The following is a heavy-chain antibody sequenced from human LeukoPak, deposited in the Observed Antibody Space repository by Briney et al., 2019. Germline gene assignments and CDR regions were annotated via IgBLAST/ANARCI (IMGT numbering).Heavy chain of an antibody. J-gene: IGHJ5*02. CDR3: ARLYNSGWSSNWFDP. D-gene: IGHD6-19*01. CDR2: IYYSGST. CDR1: GGSISSNNYY. Sequence: KPSETLSLTCTVSGGSISSNNYYWGWIRQPPGKGLEWIGSIYYSGSTYYNPSLKSRVTISVDTSKNQFSLKLSSVTAADTSVYYCARLYNSGWSSNWFDPWGQGTLVTVSS. V-gene: IGHV4-39*01.